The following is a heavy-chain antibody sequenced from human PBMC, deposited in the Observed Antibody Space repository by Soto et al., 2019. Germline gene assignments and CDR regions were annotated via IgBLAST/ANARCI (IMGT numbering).Heavy chain of an antibody. Sequence: SVKVSCKASGGTFSSYAISWVRQAPGQGLEWMGGIIPIFGTANYAQKFQGRVTITADESTSTAYMELSSLRSEDTAVYYCAREGVAARPPFYYYYGMDVWGQGTTVTVSS. V-gene: IGHV1-69*13. J-gene: IGHJ6*02. D-gene: IGHD6-6*01. CDR1: GGTFSSYA. CDR3: AREGVAARPPFYYYYGMDV. CDR2: IIPIFGTA.